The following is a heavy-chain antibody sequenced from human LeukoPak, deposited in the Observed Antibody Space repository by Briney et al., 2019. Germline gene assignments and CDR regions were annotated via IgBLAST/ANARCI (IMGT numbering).Heavy chain of an antibody. CDR3: ARDRRSNGYYYYGMDV. CDR1: GGSISSGGYY. CDR2: IYYSGST. V-gene: IGHV4-31*03. D-gene: IGHD4-11*01. J-gene: IGHJ6*02. Sequence: PSETLSLTCTVSGGSISSGGYYWSWIRQHPGKGLEWIGYIYYSGSTYYNPSLKSRVTISVDTSKNQFSLKLSSVTAADTAVYYCARDRRSNGYYYYGMDVWGQGTTVTVSS.